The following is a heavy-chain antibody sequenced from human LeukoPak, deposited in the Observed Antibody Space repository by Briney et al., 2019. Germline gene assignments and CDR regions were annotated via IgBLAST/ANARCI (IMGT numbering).Heavy chain of an antibody. V-gene: IGHV3-48*04. CDR1: GFTFSSNG. CDR3: ARGIRLGREHNYYYYMDV. Sequence: PGGSLRLSCAASGFTFSSNGMNWVRQAPGKGLEWVSYISATGGTIYYADSVKGRFTISRDNAKNSLYLQMNSLRAEDTAVYYCARGIRLGREHNYYYYMDVWGKGTTVTVSS. CDR2: ISATGGTI. D-gene: IGHD3-16*01. J-gene: IGHJ6*03.